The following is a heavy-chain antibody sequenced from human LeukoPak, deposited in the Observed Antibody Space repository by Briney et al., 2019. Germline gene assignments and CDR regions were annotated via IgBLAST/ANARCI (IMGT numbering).Heavy chain of an antibody. J-gene: IGHJ4*02. CDR2: ISYDGSNK. CDR3: AKDAMTSDYGDYGGDFDY. D-gene: IGHD4-17*01. Sequence: GGSLRLSCAASGFTFSSYGMHWVRQAPGKGLEWVAVISYDGSNKYYADSVKGRFTISRDNSKNTLYLQMNSLRAEDTAVYYCAKDAMTSDYGDYGGDFDYWGQGTLVTVSS. V-gene: IGHV3-30*18. CDR1: GFTFSSYG.